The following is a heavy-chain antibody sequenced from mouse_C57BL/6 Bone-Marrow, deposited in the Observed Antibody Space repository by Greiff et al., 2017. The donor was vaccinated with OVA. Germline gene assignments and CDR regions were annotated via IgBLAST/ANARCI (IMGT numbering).Heavy chain of an antibody. Sequence: QVTLKESGPGILQPSQTLSLTCSFSGFSLSTFGMGVGWIRQPSGKGLEWLAHIWWDDDKYYNPALKSRLTIPKDTSKNQVFLKIANVDTADTATYYSARIDYDYGYYYAMDYWGQGTSVTVSS. V-gene: IGHV8-8*01. CDR3: ARIDYDYGYYYAMDY. J-gene: IGHJ4*01. D-gene: IGHD2-4*01. CDR1: GFSLSTFGMG. CDR2: IWWDDDK.